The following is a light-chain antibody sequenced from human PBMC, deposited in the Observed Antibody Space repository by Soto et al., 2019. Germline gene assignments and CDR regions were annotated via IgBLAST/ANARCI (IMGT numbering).Light chain of an antibody. CDR2: AAS. V-gene: IGKV1-9*01. CDR1: QGISSY. CDR3: LQDYIYPWT. J-gene: IGKJ1*01. Sequence: DIQLTQSPSFLSASVVDRVTITCRASQGISSYLAWYQQKPGKAPKLLIYAASTLQSGVPSRFSGSGSGTDFTLAISSLQPEDFATYYCLQDYIYPWTFGQGTKVDIK.